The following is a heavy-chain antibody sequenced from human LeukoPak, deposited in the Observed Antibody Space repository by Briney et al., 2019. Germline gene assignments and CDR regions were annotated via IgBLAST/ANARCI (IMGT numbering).Heavy chain of an antibody. J-gene: IGHJ3*02. D-gene: IGHD3-22*01. Sequence: KTSETLSLTCTVSGGPISSYYWSWIRQPPGKGLEWIGYIYYSGSTNYNPSLKSRVTISVDTSKNQFSLKLSSVTAADTAVYYCASSSGYYYDAFDIWGQGTMVTVSS. CDR3: ASSSGYYYDAFDI. CDR2: IYYSGST. CDR1: GGPISSYY. V-gene: IGHV4-59*01.